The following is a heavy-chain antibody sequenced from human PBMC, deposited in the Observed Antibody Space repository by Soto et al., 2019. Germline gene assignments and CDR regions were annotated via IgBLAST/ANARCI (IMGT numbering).Heavy chain of an antibody. J-gene: IGHJ5*02. D-gene: IGHD1-26*01. V-gene: IGHV1-3*01. Sequence: QVHLVQSGAEVQKPGASVRISCQASGYAFTTSAIHWVRQAPGQSLEWMGWINPATGDTKYSQNVRGRVTFALDTSATTAYMDLRPLASHDTAVSYCARASGRSKLLPFYFDPWGQGTQVTVSS. CDR3: ARASGRSKLLPFYFDP. CDR2: INPATGDT. CDR1: GYAFTTSA.